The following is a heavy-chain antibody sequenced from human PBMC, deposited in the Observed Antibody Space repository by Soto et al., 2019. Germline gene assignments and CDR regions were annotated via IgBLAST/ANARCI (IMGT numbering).Heavy chain of an antibody. Sequence: ASVKVSCKASGYTFTNYGFTWVRQAPGQGREWMGWISAYNGNANYGQNCQGRVTMTTDTATSTAHMELRSLRYDDTAIYYCARGSRFDWFDPWGQGTLVTVSS. J-gene: IGHJ5*02. V-gene: IGHV1-18*04. CDR3: ARGSRFDWFDP. D-gene: IGHD3-3*01. CDR2: ISAYNGNA. CDR1: GYTFTNYG.